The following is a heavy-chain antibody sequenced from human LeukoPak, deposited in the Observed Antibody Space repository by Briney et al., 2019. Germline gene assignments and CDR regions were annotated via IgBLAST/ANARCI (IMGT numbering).Heavy chain of an antibody. CDR1: GYTFTTFG. D-gene: IGHD5-18*01. V-gene: IGHV1-18*01. J-gene: IGHJ4*02. CDR3: ARDKGRAYSYGYVDY. CDR2: ISPYNGNT. Sequence: ASVTVSCKTSGYTFTTFGINWVRQAPGQGLEWMGWISPYNGNTNYAQKLQGRVTMTTDTSTNTAYMELRSLRSDDTAVYYCARDKGRAYSYGYVDYWGQRTLVTVS.